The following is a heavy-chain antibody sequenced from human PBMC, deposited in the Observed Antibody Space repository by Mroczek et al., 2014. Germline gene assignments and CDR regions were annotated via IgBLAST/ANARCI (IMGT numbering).Heavy chain of an antibody. V-gene: IGHV3-11*01. Sequence: ESGGGLVKPGGSLRLSCAASGFTFSDYYMSWIRQAPGKGLEWVSYISSSGSTIYYADSVKGRFTISRDNAKNSLYLQMNSLRAEDTAVYYCARGSTMADFWSGWRRNYFDYWGQGTLVTVSS. CDR3: ARGSTMADFWSGWRRNYFDY. D-gene: IGHD3-3*01. CDR2: ISSSGSTI. CDR1: GFTFSDYY. J-gene: IGHJ4*02.